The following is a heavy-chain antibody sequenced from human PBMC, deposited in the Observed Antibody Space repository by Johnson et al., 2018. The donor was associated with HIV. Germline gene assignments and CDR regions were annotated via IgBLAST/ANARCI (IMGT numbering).Heavy chain of an antibody. Sequence: MQLVESGGSVLRPGGSLRLSCEGFGFIFGDYGLSWVRQAPGKGLEWVSGINWNGGNTGYADSVKGRCTISRDNDKNSLYLQMNSLRAEDTALYYCTRRDSGSLSFDIWGQGTMVTVSS. CDR3: TRRDSGSLSFDI. CDR2: INWNGGNT. V-gene: IGHV3-20*04. D-gene: IGHD1-26*01. J-gene: IGHJ3*02. CDR1: GFIFGDYG.